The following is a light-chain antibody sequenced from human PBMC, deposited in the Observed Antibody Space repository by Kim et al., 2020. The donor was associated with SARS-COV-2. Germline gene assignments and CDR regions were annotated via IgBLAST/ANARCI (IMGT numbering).Light chain of an antibody. CDR1: SSDVGGYNY. CDR2: DVS. J-gene: IGLJ1*01. CDR3: SSYTSSSIFCD. Sequence: QSALTQPASVSGSPGQSITISCTGTSSDVGGYNYVSWYQQHPGKAPKLMIYDVSKRPSGVSNRFSGSKSGNTASLTISGLQAEDEADYYCSSYTSSSIFCDFGSGTKVTVL. V-gene: IGLV2-14*01.